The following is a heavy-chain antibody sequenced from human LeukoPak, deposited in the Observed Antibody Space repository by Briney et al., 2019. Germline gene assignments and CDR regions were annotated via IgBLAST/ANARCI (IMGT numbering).Heavy chain of an antibody. CDR2: VYTSGST. CDR3: ARAYCSGGSCYWFES. Sequence: PSETLSLTCTVSGGSISSHYWSWIRQPAGKGLEWIGRVYTSGSTNYNPSLKSRVTMSVDTSKSQFSLKLSSVTAADTAVYYCARAYCSGGSCYWFESWGQGTLVTVSS. V-gene: IGHV4-4*07. J-gene: IGHJ5*01. D-gene: IGHD2-15*01. CDR1: GGSISSHY.